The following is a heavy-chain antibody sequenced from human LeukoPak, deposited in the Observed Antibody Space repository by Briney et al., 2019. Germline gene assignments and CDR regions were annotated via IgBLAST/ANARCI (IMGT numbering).Heavy chain of an antibody. CDR1: GGSISSSSYY. CDR2: IYYSGST. J-gene: IGHJ4*02. CDR3: AFSWTKTKTLDY. D-gene: IGHD3/OR15-3a*01. V-gene: IGHV4-39*01. Sequence: ETLSLTCTVSGGSISSSSYYWGWIRQPPGKGLEWIGSIYYSGSTYYNPSLKSRVTISVDTSKNHFSLKLSSVTAADTAVYYCAFSWTKTKTLDYWGQGTLVTVSS.